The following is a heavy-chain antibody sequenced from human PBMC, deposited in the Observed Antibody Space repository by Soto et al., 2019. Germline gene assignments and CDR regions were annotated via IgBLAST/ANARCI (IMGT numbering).Heavy chain of an antibody. CDR2: IYPGDSDT. J-gene: IGHJ6*02. Sequence: EVQLVQSGAEVKKPGESLKISCKGSGYSFTSYWIGWVRQMPGKGLEWMGIIYPGDSDTRYSPSFQGQVTISADKSISTAYLQWSSLQASDDAMYYCARTAAAGKYYYGVDVWGQGTTVTVSS. CDR1: GYSFTSYW. V-gene: IGHV5-51*01. D-gene: IGHD6-13*01. CDR3: ARTAAAGKYYYGVDV.